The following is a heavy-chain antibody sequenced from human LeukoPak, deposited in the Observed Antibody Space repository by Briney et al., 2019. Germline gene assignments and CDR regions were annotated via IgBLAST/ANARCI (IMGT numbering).Heavy chain of an antibody. J-gene: IGHJ4*02. CDR3: AKHTISILTGYTLFDY. D-gene: IGHD3-9*01. Sequence: GGSLRLSCAASGFTFTNYAMTWVRQAPGKGLEWVAATVGIGPDTYYADSVKGRFTISRDNSKNTLSLQMNSLSAEDTAVYYCAKHTISILTGYTLFDYWGQGTLVTVSS. CDR2: TVGIGPDT. CDR1: GFTFTNYA. V-gene: IGHV3-23*01.